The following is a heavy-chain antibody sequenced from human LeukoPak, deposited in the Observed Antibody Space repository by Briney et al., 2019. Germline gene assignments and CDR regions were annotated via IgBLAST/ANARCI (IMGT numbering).Heavy chain of an antibody. V-gene: IGHV3-21*01. CDR3: ARDLTVAPRYLDL. D-gene: IGHD6-19*01. CDR1: GFTFSSYN. Sequence: GGSLRLSCAASGFTFSSYNMNWVRQAPGKGLEWVSSISSGSSYMYYGDSLKGRFTISRDNAKNPLYLQMNSLRAEDTAVYYCARDLTVAPRYLDLWGRGTLVTVSS. CDR2: ISSGSSYM. J-gene: IGHJ2*01.